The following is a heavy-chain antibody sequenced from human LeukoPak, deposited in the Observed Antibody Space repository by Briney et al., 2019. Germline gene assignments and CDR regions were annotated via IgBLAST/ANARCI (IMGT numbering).Heavy chain of an antibody. CDR1: GGSISSYY. CDR2: IYYSGST. CDR3: ARGALKWELPPIRARKSYYFDY. V-gene: IGHV4-59*12. J-gene: IGHJ4*02. Sequence: PSQTLSLTCTVSGGSISSYYWSWIRQPPGKGLEWIGYIYYSGSTNYNPSLKNRVTISVDTSKNHFSLKLSSVTAADTAVYYCARGALKWELPPIRARKSYYFDYWGQGTLVTVSS. D-gene: IGHD1-26*01.